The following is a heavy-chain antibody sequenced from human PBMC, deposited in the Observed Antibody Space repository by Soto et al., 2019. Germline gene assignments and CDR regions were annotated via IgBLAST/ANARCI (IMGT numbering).Heavy chain of an antibody. D-gene: IGHD6-19*01. V-gene: IGHV4-34*01. Sequence: SETLSLTCSVYGGSFSGYYWSWIRQPPGKGLEWIGEINHSGSTNYNPSLKSRVTISVDTSKNQFSLKLSSVTAADTAVYYCAGSSGWYYFDYWGQGTLVTVSS. J-gene: IGHJ4*02. CDR1: GGSFSGYY. CDR3: AGSSGWYYFDY. CDR2: INHSGST.